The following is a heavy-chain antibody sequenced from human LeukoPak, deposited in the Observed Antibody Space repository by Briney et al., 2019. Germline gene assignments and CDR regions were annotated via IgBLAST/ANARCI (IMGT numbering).Heavy chain of an antibody. CDR1: GGSISSHY. V-gene: IGHV4-59*11. J-gene: IGHJ4*02. CDR2: IYYSGST. Sequence: SETLSLTCTVSGGSISSHYWSWIRQPPGKGLEWIGYIYYSGSTNYNPSLKSRVTISVDTSKNQFSLKLSSVTAADTAVYYCASSIAAAAGFDYWGQGTLVTVSS. D-gene: IGHD6-13*01. CDR3: ASSIAAAAGFDY.